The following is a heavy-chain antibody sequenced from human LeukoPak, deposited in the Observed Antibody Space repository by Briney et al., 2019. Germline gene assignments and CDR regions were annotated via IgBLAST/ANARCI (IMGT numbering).Heavy chain of an antibody. CDR1: GGSVTSSTFS. D-gene: IGHD6-19*01. J-gene: IGHJ4*02. Sequence: PSETLSLTCTVSGGSVTSSTFSWAWIRQPPGKGLEWIGYIYKSGNTYYNPSLKSRVTMSVDTSKNQCSLKLSSVTAADMAVYYCARRGTASSGSYYFDHWGQGTLVTV. V-gene: IGHV4-39*01. CDR2: IYKSGNT. CDR3: ARRGTASSGSYYFDH.